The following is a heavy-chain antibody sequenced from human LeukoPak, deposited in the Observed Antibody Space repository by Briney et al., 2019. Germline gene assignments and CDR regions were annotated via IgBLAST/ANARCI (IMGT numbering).Heavy chain of an antibody. J-gene: IGHJ6*03. Sequence: NSSETLSLTCAVYGGSFSGYYWSWVRQPPGKGLEWIGSIYYSRSTYYNPSLKSRVSISVDTSKSQFSLKLSSLTAADTAVYYCATGTSIYHGSGSPRDYYMDVWGKGTTVTVSS. CDR1: GGSFSGYY. CDR2: IYYSRST. CDR3: ATGTSIYHGSGSPRDYYMDV. V-gene: IGHV4-34*01. D-gene: IGHD3-10*01.